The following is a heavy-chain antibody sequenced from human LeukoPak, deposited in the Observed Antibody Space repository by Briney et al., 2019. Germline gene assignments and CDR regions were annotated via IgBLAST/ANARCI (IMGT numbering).Heavy chain of an antibody. CDR1: GGSFSGYY. D-gene: IGHD5-18*01. CDR2: INHSGST. V-gene: IGHV4-34*01. J-gene: IGHJ4*02. Sequence: SETLSLTCAVYGGSFSGYYWSWIRQPPGKGLEWIGEINHSGSTNYNPSLKSRVTITVDASKNQFSLKLSSVTAADTAVYYCARGLVGYSYGAWGQGTLVTVSS. CDR3: ARGLVGYSYGA.